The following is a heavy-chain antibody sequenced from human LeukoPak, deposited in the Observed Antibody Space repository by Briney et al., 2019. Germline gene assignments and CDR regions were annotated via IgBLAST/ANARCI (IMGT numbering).Heavy chain of an antibody. Sequence: ASVKVSCKASGGTFSSYAISWVRQAPGQGLEWMGWINPNSGGTNYAQKFQGRVTMTRDTSISTAYMELSRLRSDDTAVYYCATTGGGWGQGTLVTVSS. CDR2: INPNSGGT. J-gene: IGHJ4*02. V-gene: IGHV1-2*02. CDR3: ATTGGG. CDR1: GGTFSSYA. D-gene: IGHD3-16*01.